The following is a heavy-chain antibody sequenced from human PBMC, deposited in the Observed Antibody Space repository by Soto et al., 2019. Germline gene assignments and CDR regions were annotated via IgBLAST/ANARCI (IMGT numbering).Heavy chain of an antibody. CDR2: IHHSGST. V-gene: IGHV4-4*02. Sequence: QVQLQESGPGLVKPSGTLSLTCAVSGGSISSSNWWSWVRQPPGKGLAWIGAIHHSGSTNYNPSLQSRVTISVDKSKNQFSLKLSAVTAADTAVYYCARVEITMVRGFIITRYFASWVQGTLVTVSS. CDR1: GGSISSSNW. D-gene: IGHD3-10*01. J-gene: IGHJ4*02. CDR3: ARVEITMVRGFIITRYFAS.